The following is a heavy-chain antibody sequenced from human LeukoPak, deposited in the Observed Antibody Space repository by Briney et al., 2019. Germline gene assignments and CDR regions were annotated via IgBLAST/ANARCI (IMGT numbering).Heavy chain of an antibody. J-gene: IGHJ4*02. Sequence: ASVKVSCKASGYTFTAYYLHWVRQALGQGLEWLGWINPNSGGTNYAQKFQGRATMTRDTSISTAYMELNRLRSDDTAVYYCARDVEYSSERFNFWGQGTLVTVSS. V-gene: IGHV1-2*02. CDR1: GYTFTAYY. CDR3: ARDVEYSSERFNF. D-gene: IGHD6-19*01. CDR2: INPNSGGT.